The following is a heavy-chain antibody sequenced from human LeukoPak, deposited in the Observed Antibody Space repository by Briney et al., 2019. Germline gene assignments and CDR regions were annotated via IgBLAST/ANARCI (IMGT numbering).Heavy chain of an antibody. J-gene: IGHJ6*03. Sequence: GGSLRLSCAASGLTVSSNYMSWVRQAPGKGLEWVSVIFSGGDTYYADSVKGRFSISRDSSKNTLYLQMNSPRAEDTAVYYCASQLRFWGDYYMDVWGKGTTVTVSS. CDR3: ASQLRFWGDYYMDV. V-gene: IGHV3-53*01. CDR2: IFSGGDT. D-gene: IGHD3-3*01. CDR1: GLTVSSNY.